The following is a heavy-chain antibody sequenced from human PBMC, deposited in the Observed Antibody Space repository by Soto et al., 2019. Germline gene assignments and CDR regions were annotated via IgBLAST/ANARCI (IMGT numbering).Heavy chain of an antibody. J-gene: IGHJ6*02. V-gene: IGHV3-30*18. CDR3: VKDGSSGWPYFYDMDV. CDR2: ISYDGRNK. D-gene: IGHD6-19*01. Sequence: GSLRLSCAASGFTVSSYGMHWVRQAPGKGLEWVAVISYDGRNKYYADAVKGRFTISRDNSKNTLYLQMSSLRAEDTAVYYCVKDGSSGWPYFYDMDVWGQGTTVTVSS. CDR1: GFTVSSYG.